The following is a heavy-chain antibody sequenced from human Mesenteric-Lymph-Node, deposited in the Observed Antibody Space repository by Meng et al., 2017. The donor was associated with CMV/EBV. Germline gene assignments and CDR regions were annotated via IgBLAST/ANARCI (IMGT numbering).Heavy chain of an antibody. D-gene: IGHD2-2*01. V-gene: IGHV3-21*01. CDR1: GFTFSAYS. Sequence: GESLKISCAASGFTFSAYSMNWVRQAPGKGLEWVSFISSSSTYIYYADSVKGRFTVSRDNAKNSLYLQMESLRAEDTAVYYCATSLTYCSSSNCYRAFDNWGQGTLVTVSS. CDR3: ATSLTYCSSSNCYRAFDN. J-gene: IGHJ4*02. CDR2: ISSSSTYI.